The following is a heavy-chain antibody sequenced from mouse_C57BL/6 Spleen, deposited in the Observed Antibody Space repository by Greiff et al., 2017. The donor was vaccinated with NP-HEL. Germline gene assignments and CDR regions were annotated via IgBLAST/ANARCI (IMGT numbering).Heavy chain of an antibody. Sequence: QVQLQQPGAELVKPGASVKLSCKASGYTFTSYWMQWVKQRPGQGLEWIGEIDPSDSYNNYNQKFKGQATLTVDTSSSTAYMQLSSLTSEDAAVYYCAKDYSNWYFDVWGTGTTVTVSS. CDR1: GYTFTSYW. CDR2: IDPSDSYN. CDR3: AKDYSNWYFDV. V-gene: IGHV1-50*01. D-gene: IGHD2-5*01. J-gene: IGHJ1*03.